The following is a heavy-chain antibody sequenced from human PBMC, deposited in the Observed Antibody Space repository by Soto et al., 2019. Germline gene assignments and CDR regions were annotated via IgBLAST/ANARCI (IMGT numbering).Heavy chain of an antibody. D-gene: IGHD3-22*01. J-gene: IGHJ4*02. CDR2: IYPGDSET. V-gene: IGHV5-51*01. CDR3: ARLDSSGYHLVDY. Sequence: GESLKISCXGSGYSFTSYWIGRVRQMPGKGLEWMGTIYPGDSETTYSPSFQGQVTISADKSIRTAHLQWTSLKASDTAMYYCARLDSSGYHLVDYWGQGTLVTVSS. CDR1: GYSFTSYW.